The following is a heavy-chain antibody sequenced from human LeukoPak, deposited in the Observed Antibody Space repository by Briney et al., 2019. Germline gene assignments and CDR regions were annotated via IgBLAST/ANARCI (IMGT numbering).Heavy chain of an antibody. CDR1: GFTFDDYA. CDR2: ISWNSGSI. D-gene: IGHD3-10*01. J-gene: IGHJ3*02. CDR3: AKDMNYYGSGSYRWGAFDI. V-gene: IGHV3-9*03. Sequence: PGRPLRLSCAASGFTFDDYAMHWVRQAPGKGLEWVSGISWNSGSIGYADSVKGRFTISRDNAKNSLYLQMNSLRAEDMALYYCAKDMNYYGSGSYRWGAFDIWGQGTMVTVSS.